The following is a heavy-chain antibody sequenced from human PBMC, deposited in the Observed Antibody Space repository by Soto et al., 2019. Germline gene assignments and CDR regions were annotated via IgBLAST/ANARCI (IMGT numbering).Heavy chain of an antibody. V-gene: IGHV1-69*12. CDR2: TMPVFSTP. D-gene: IGHD3-3*02. Sequence: QVQLVQSGAEVKKPGSSVKASCKSSGGTFSTSALSWVRQAPGQGLEWVGRTMPVFSTPDYAQKFQGSVSNTADDSTTTTYLELTGLRPDYTAVYYWAGDKERQQLGGNYYYMLDVWGQGTAITVSS. CDR3: AGDKERQQLGGNYYYMLDV. J-gene: IGHJ6*02. CDR1: GGTFSTSA.